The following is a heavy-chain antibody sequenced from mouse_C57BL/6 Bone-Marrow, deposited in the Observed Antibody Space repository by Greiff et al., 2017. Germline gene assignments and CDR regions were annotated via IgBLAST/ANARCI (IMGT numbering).Heavy chain of an antibody. Sequence: EVQLQESGPELVKPGDSVKISCKASGYSFTGYFMNWVMQSHGKSLEWIGRINPYNGDTFYNQKFKGKATLTVDKSSSTAHMELRSLTSEDSAVYYCASSYYGYEDFGYWGQGNTLTVSS. CDR3: ASSYYGYEDFGY. D-gene: IGHD2-9*01. CDR2: INPYNGDT. V-gene: IGHV1-20*01. CDR1: GYSFTGYF. J-gene: IGHJ2*01.